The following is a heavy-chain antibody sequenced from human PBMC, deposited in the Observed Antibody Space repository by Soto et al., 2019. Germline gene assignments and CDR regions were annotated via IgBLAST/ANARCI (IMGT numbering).Heavy chain of an antibody. V-gene: IGHV1-69*13. Sequence: SVKVSCKASGGTFSSYAISWVRQAPGQGLEWMGGIIPIFGTANYAQKFQGRVTITADESTSTAYMELSSLRSEDTAVYYCARGKGYSYGVGPRDYYYGMDVWGQGTTVTVSS. CDR1: GGTFSSYA. CDR2: IIPIFGTA. D-gene: IGHD5-18*01. CDR3: ARGKGYSYGVGPRDYYYGMDV. J-gene: IGHJ6*02.